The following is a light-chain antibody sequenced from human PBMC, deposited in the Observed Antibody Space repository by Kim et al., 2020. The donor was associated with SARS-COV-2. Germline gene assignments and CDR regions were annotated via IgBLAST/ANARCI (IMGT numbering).Light chain of an antibody. Sequence: SVALGQTVRITCQGASLRSYYASWYQQKPGQAPVLVIYGKNNRPSGIPDRFSGSSSGNTASLTITGAQAEDEADYYCNSRDSSGNVFGTGTKVTVL. CDR3: NSRDSSGNV. J-gene: IGLJ1*01. CDR1: SLRSYY. CDR2: GKN. V-gene: IGLV3-19*01.